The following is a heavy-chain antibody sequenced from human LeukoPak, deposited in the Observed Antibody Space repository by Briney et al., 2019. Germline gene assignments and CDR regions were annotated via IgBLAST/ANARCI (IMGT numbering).Heavy chain of an antibody. CDR1: GGSFSGYY. CDR3: ARGQYYYGSGSYYTTPYYFDH. J-gene: IGHJ4*02. CDR2: INHSGST. V-gene: IGHV4-34*01. D-gene: IGHD3-10*01. Sequence: SETLSLTCAVYGGSFSGYYWSWIRQPPGKGLEWIGEINHSGSTNYNPSLKSRVTISVDTSKSQFSLKLSSVTAADTAVYYCARGQYYYGSGSYYTTPYYFDHWGQGTLVTVSS.